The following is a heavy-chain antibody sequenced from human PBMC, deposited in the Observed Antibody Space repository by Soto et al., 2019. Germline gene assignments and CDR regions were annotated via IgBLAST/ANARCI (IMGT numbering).Heavy chain of an antibody. V-gene: IGHV3-11*05. CDR2: ISSSSSYT. D-gene: IGHD1-1*01. CDR1: GFTFSDYY. CDR3: ANVRGTGTPVY. Sequence: QVQLVESGGGLVKPGGSLRLSCAASGFTFSDYYMSWIRQAPGKGLEWVSYISSSSSYTNYEDSVKGRLTISRDNAKNSVNLQMHTLRAEETGEYYGANVRGTGTPVYCAQASLVTVSS. J-gene: IGHJ4*02.